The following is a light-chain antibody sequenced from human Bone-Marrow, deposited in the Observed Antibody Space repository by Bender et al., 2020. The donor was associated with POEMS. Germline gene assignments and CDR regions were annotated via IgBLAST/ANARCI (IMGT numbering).Light chain of an antibody. CDR3: CSYVGSTTWV. Sequence: QSALTQPASVSGSPGQSITISCAGTSSDVGSYNLVSWYQQHPGKAPKLMIYEDTKRPSGVSNRFSGSKSGNTASLTISELQAEDEADYYCCSYVGSTTWVFGGGTKLTVL. J-gene: IGLJ3*02. CDR2: EDT. CDR1: SSDVGSYNL. V-gene: IGLV2-23*01.